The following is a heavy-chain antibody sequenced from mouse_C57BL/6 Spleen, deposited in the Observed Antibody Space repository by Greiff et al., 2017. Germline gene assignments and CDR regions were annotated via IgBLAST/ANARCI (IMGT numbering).Heavy chain of an antibody. D-gene: IGHD1-1*01. J-gene: IGHJ4*01. CDR1: GFNIKDDY. CDR3: TFYGAFYAMDY. CDR2: IDPENGDT. Sequence: VQLQQSGAELVRPGASVKLSCTASGFNIKDDYMHWVKQRPEQGLEWIGWIDPENGDTEYASKFQGKAPITADTSSNTAYLQLSRLTSEDTAVYYCTFYGAFYAMDYWGQGTSVTVSS. V-gene: IGHV14-4*01.